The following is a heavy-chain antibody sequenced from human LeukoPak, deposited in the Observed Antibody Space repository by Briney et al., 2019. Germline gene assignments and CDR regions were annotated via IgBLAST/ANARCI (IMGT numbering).Heavy chain of an antibody. J-gene: IGHJ4*02. CDR2: IYYSGST. Sequence: SETLSLTCTVSGGSISSYYWSWIRQPPGKGLEWIGYIYYSGSTNYTPSLKSRVTISVDTSKNQFSLKLSSVTAADTAVYYCARAGVAAAAIDYWGQGTLVTVSS. D-gene: IGHD6-13*01. CDR1: GGSISSYY. V-gene: IGHV4-59*01. CDR3: ARAGVAAAAIDY.